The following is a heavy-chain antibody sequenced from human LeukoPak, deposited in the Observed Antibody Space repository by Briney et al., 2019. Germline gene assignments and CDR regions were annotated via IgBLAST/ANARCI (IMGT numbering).Heavy chain of an antibody. CDR1: GFAVNNAW. CDR2: INSDGSST. J-gene: IGHJ6*02. Sequence: GGSLRLSCAASGFAVNNAWMSWVRQAPGKGLVWVSRINSDGSSTSYADSVKGRFTISRDNAKNTLYLQMNSLRAEDTAVYYCARVHGDAGYGMDVWGQGTAVTVSS. D-gene: IGHD4-17*01. CDR3: ARVHGDAGYGMDV. V-gene: IGHV3-74*01.